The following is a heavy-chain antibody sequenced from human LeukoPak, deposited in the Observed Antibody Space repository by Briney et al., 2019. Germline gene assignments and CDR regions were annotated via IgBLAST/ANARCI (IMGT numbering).Heavy chain of an antibody. CDR3: ARGDPVDY. CDR1: GGSFSGYY. CDR2: INHSGST. Sequence: PSETLSLTCAVYGGSFSGYYWSWIRQPPGKGLEWIGEINHSGSTNYNPSLKSRDTISVDTSKNQFSLKLSSVTAADTAVYYCARGDPVDYWGQGTLVTVSS. J-gene: IGHJ4*02. V-gene: IGHV4-34*01.